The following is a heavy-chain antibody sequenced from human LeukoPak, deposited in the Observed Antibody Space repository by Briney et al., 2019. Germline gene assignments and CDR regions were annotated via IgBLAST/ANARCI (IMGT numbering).Heavy chain of an antibody. V-gene: IGHV3-23*01. J-gene: IGHJ4*02. CDR1: GFTFSSYA. CDR2: ISGSGGST. Sequence: GGSLRLSCAASGFTFSSYAMSWVRQAPGKGLEWVSAISGSGGSTYYADSVKGRFTISRDNSKNTLYLQMNSLRAEDTAVYYCAKDQNSSGWYRGLFDYWGQGTLVTVSS. D-gene: IGHD6-19*01. CDR3: AKDQNSSGWYRGLFDY.